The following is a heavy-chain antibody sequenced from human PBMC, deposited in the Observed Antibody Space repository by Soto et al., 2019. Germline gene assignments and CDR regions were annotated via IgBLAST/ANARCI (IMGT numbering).Heavy chain of an antibody. CDR2: ISGSGGST. J-gene: IGHJ4*02. V-gene: IGHV3-23*01. CDR1: GFTFSSYA. CDR3: ANDFLPINDY. Sequence: GGSLRLSCAASGFTFSSYAMSWVRQAPGKGLECVSAISGSGGSTYYADSVKGRFTISRDNSKNTLYLQMNSLRAEDTAVYYCANDFLPINDYWGQGTLVTVSS. D-gene: IGHD2-2*01.